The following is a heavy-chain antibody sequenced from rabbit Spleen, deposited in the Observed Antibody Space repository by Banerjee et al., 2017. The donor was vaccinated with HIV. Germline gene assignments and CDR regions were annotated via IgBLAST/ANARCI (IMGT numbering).Heavy chain of an antibody. V-gene: IGHV1S40*01. D-gene: IGHD2-1*01. CDR3: ARGSATMTMVITGYYFNL. CDR1: GFSFSSRYS. Sequence: QSLEESGGDLVKPGASLTLTCTASGFSFSSRYSICWVRQAPGKGLEWIACIYAGSFGSTVYASWAKGRFTISKTSSTTVTLQMTSLTAADTATYFCARGSATMTMVITGYYFNLWGPGTLVTVS. CDR2: IYAGSFGST. J-gene: IGHJ4*01.